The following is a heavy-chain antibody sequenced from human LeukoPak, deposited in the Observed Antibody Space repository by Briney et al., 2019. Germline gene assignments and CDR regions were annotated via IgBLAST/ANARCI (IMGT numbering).Heavy chain of an antibody. J-gene: IGHJ4*02. V-gene: IGHV3-23*01. CDR2: ISGSGGST. CDR3: APYYYGSGSLIGLH. D-gene: IGHD3-10*01. CDR1: GFTFSDHF. Sequence: GGSLRLSCAASGFTFSDHFLDWVRQAPGKGLEWVSAISGSGGSTYYADSVKGRFTISRDNSKNTLYLQMNSLRAEDTAVYYCAPYYYGSGSLIGLHWGQGTLVTVSS.